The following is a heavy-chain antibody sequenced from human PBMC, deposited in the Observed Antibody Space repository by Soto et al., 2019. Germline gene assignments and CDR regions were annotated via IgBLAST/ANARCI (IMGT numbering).Heavy chain of an antibody. CDR1: GFTFTSSA. V-gene: IGHV1-58*01. CDR3: AAEGALDYGDYYFDY. J-gene: IGHJ4*02. D-gene: IGHD4-17*01. CDR2: IVVGSGNT. Sequence: SVKVSCKASGFTFTSSAVQWVRQARGQRLEWIGWIVVGSGNTNYAQKFQERVTITRDMSTSTAYMELSSLRSEDTAVYYCAAEGALDYGDYYFDYWGQGTLVTAPQ.